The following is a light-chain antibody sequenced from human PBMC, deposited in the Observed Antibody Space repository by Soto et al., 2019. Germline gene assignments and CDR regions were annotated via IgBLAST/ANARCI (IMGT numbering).Light chain of an antibody. CDR3: QNYNSAPLT. V-gene: IGKV1-27*01. J-gene: IGKJ4*01. Sequence: DLQMTQSPPSLSASVGDRVTVTCRASHDIGNSLAWYQQRPGKSPRLLIYDASTLQSGVPARFSGSGSGTDFTLAINSLRPEDVATYYCQNYNSAPLTFGGGTKVEVK. CDR2: DAS. CDR1: HDIGNS.